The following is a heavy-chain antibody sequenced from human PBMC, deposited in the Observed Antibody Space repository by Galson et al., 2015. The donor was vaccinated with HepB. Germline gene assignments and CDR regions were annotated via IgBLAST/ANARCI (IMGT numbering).Heavy chain of an antibody. CDR2: IRSKAYGGTT. J-gene: IGHJ4*02. D-gene: IGHD2-15*01. CDR3: TREYSPADY. CDR1: GFTFGDYA. V-gene: IGHV3-49*04. Sequence: SLRLSCAASGFTFGDYAMSWVRQAPGKGLEWVGFIRSKAYGGTTEYAASVKGRFTISRDDSRSIAYLQMNSLKTEDTAVYYCTREYSPADYWGQGTLVTVSS.